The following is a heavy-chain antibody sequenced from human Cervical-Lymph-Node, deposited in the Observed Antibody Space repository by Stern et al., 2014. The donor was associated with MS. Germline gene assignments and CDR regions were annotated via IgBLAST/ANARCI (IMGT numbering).Heavy chain of an antibody. CDR2: IYPDDSDT. J-gene: IGHJ6*02. CDR3: ARRGMDV. Sequence: VQLLQSGAEVKKPGESLTISCKGFGYSFNIYWIAWVRQRPGKGLEWVGIIYPDDSDTGYSPSCQGQVTFSVDKSISTAYLQWSSLKPSDTATYFCARRGMDVWGQGTSVTVSS. CDR1: GYSFNIYW. V-gene: IGHV5-51*01.